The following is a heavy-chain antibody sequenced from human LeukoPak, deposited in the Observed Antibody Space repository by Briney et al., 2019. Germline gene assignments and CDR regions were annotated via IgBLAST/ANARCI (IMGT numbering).Heavy chain of an antibody. D-gene: IGHD5-24*01. J-gene: IGHJ4*02. CDR3: AKDLQLHY. V-gene: IGHV3-23*01. CDR1: GFTFSSYA. CDR2: ISGSGTST. Sequence: GGSLRLSCAASGFTFSSYAMSWVRQAPGKGLEWVSSISGSGTSTYYADSVKGRFTISRDNSKNTLYLQMNSRRAEDAAVYYCAKDLQLHYWGQGALVTVSS.